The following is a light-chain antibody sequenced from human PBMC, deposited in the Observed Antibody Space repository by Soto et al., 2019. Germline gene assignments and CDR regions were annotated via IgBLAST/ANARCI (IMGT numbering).Light chain of an antibody. CDR2: GAS. CDR1: QSISSN. CDR3: QQRSNWPPIT. J-gene: IGKJ5*01. Sequence: IVMTQSPATLSVSPGERATLSCRASQSISSNLAWYQQRPGQAPRLLIYGASTRATGVPASFSGSGSGTEFTLTISSLQSEDLAVYYCQQRSNWPPITFGQGTRLEIK. V-gene: IGKV3-15*01.